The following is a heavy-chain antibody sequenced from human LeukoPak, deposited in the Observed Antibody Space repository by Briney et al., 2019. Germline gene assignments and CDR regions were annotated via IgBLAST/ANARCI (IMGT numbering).Heavy chain of an antibody. CDR3: ASGRLKIVAGYYYYYMDV. V-gene: IGHV1-24*01. Sequence: ASVKVSCKVSGYTLTELSMHWVRQAPGKGLEWMGGFDPEDGETIYAQKFQGRVTMTEDTSTDTAYMELSSLRSEDTAVYYCASGRLKIVAGYYYYYMDVWGKGTTVTVSS. CDR1: GYTLTELS. CDR2: FDPEDGET. J-gene: IGHJ6*03. D-gene: IGHD5-12*01.